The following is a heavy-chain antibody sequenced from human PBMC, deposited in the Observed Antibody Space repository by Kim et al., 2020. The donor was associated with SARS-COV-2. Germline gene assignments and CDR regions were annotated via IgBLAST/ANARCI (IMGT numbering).Heavy chain of an antibody. Sequence: SETLSLTCTVSGGSISSGGYYWSWIRQHPGKGLEWIGYIYYSGSTYYNPSLKSRVTISVDTSKNQFSLKLSSVTAADTAVYYCARDRRLDGSDAFDIWGQGTMVTVSS. CDR1: GGSISSGGYY. D-gene: IGHD1-1*01. CDR2: IYYSGST. CDR3: ARDRRLDGSDAFDI. J-gene: IGHJ3*02. V-gene: IGHV4-31*03.